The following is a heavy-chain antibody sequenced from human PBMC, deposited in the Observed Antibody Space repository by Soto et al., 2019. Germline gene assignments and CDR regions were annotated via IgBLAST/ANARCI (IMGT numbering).Heavy chain of an antibody. J-gene: IGHJ4*02. D-gene: IGHD7-27*01. V-gene: IGHV4-31*03. CDR2: IYYSGSS. Sequence: PSETLSLTCTVSGGSIRRSGYYWSWVRHLPGRGLEWIGYIYYSGSSFYNPSLMSRLAISVDTSRNQFSLSLTSVTAADTAVYYCARLESVTRSLGYFDYWGQGIRVTVSS. CDR1: GGSIRRSGYY. CDR3: ARLESVTRSLGYFDY.